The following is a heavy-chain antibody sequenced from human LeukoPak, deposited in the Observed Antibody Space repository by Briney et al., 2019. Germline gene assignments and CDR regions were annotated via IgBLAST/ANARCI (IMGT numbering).Heavy chain of an antibody. J-gene: IGHJ4*02. CDR2: IWYDGSNK. CDR1: GFTFSSYG. CDR3: ARDPYYYDSSGYYYLLDY. D-gene: IGHD3-22*01. Sequence: GGSLRLSCAASGFTFSSYGMHWVRQAPGKGLEWVAVIWYDGSNKYYADSVKGRFTISRDNSKNTLYLQVNSLRAEDTAVYYCARDPYYYDSSGYYYLLDYWGQGTLVTVSS. V-gene: IGHV3-33*01.